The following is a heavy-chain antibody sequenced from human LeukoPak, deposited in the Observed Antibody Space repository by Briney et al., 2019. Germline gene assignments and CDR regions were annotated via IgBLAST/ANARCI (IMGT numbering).Heavy chain of an antibody. Sequence: GGSLRLSCAASGFTFSSYSMSWVRQAPGKGLEWVSYISSSSSYIYYVDSVKGRFTIARDKAKNSLYLQMNSLRAEDTAVYYCARSAYCGGDCSDVFDIWGQGITVTVSS. CDR1: GFTFSSYS. CDR2: ISSSSSYI. CDR3: ARSAYCGGDCSDVFDI. V-gene: IGHV3-21*06. D-gene: IGHD2-21*02. J-gene: IGHJ3*02.